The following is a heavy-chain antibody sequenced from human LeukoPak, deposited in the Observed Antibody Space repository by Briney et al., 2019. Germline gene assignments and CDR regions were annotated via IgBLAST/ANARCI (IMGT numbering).Heavy chain of an antibody. V-gene: IGHV4-39*01. CDR3: ARQVLAGHYYFNY. J-gene: IGHJ4*02. CDR2: IYYSGST. D-gene: IGHD6-19*01. CDR1: GGSISSSSYY. Sequence: TSETLSLTCTVSGGSISSSSYYWGWIRQPPGKGLEWIGSIYYSGSTYYNPSLKGRVTISVDTSKNQFSLNLTSVTAADTALYYCARQVLAGHYYFNYWGQGSVAWVSS.